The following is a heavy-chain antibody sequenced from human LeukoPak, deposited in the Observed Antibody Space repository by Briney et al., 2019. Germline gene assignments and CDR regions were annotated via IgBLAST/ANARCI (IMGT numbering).Heavy chain of an antibody. CDR2: IYYSGST. D-gene: IGHD6-19*01. CDR1: GGSISSYY. CDR3: ARQKWLAYDY. V-gene: IGHV4-59*08. J-gene: IGHJ4*02. Sequence: SETLSLTCTVSGGSISSYYWSWIRQPPVKGLEWIGYIYYSGSTNYNPSLKSRVTISVDTSKNQFSLKLSSVTAADTAVYYCARQKWLAYDYWGQGTLVTVSS.